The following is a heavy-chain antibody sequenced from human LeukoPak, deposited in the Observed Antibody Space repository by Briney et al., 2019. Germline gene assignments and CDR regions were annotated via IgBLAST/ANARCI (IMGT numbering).Heavy chain of an antibody. V-gene: IGHV1-2*02. CDR3: ARDYYGSGSPGMDV. Sequence: ASVKVSCKASGYTFTGYYMHWVRQAPGQGLEWMGWINPNSGGTNYAQKFQGRVTMTRDTSISTAYMELSRLRSDDTAVYYCARDYYGSGSPGMDVWGQGTTVTVSS. CDR1: GYTFTGYY. J-gene: IGHJ6*02. D-gene: IGHD3-10*01. CDR2: INPNSGGT.